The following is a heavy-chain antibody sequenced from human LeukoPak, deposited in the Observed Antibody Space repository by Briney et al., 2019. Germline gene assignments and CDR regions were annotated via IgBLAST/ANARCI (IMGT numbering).Heavy chain of an antibody. CDR1: GGSFNGYY. Sequence: SETLSLTCTVYGGSFNGYYWTWVRQPPGKGLELIGEIDHSGSTNYNPSLKSRVTISVDTSKNQFSLKLSSVTAADTAVYYCASRYNWNERDFDYWGQGTLVTVSS. CDR3: ASRYNWNERDFDY. V-gene: IGHV4-34*01. J-gene: IGHJ4*02. CDR2: IDHSGST. D-gene: IGHD1-20*01.